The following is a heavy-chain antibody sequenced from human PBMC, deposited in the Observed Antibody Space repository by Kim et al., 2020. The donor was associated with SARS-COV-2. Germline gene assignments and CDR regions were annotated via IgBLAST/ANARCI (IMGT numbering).Heavy chain of an antibody. CDR1: GFTVSNYW. CDR3: RSWGAGNY. Sequence: GGTLRLSCAASGFTVSNYWMSWVRQAPGKGREWVANINRDGSEKYYVDSVRGRFTISRDNAQNSLFLQMNSLRVEDTAVYYCRSWGAGNYWGPGALGNVFS. D-gene: IGHD6-13*01. CDR2: INRDGSEK. J-gene: IGHJ4*02. V-gene: IGHV3-7*01.